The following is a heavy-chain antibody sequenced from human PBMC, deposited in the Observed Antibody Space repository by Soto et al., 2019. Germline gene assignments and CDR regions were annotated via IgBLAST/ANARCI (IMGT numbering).Heavy chain of an antibody. J-gene: IGHJ4*02. Sequence: ASVKVSCKASGYTFTSYGISWVRQAPGQGLEWMGWISAYNGNTNYAQKLQGRVTMTTDTSTSTAYMELRSVRSDDTAVYYCARGTYYYGSGSYYNVPADDYWGQGTLVTVSS. CDR3: ARGTYYYGSGSYYNVPADDY. D-gene: IGHD3-10*01. V-gene: IGHV1-18*01. CDR2: ISAYNGNT. CDR1: GYTFTSYG.